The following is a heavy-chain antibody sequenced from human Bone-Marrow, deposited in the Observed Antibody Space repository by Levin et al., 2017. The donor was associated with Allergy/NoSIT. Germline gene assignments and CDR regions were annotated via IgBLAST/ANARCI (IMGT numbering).Heavy chain of an antibody. V-gene: IGHV1-2*02. CDR2: ISPKSGAT. J-gene: IGHJ4*02. CDR1: GYTFIDNY. CDR3: AREVSYVSGWDY. D-gene: IGHD6-19*01. Sequence: GASVKVSCKASGYTFIDNYIQWVRQAPGQGLEWMGWISPKSGATNYAQKFQGRVTMTSDTSINTAYMEVRGLKVDDTAVYYCAREVSYVSGWDYWGQGALVTVSS.